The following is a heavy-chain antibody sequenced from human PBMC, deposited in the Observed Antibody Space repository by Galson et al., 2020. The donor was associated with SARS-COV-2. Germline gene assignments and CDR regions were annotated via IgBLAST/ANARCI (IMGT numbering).Heavy chain of an antibody. CDR2: ISYDGSNK. CDR1: GFTFSSYA. CDR3: ARASGGNYYGPFDY. J-gene: IGHJ4*02. Sequence: LSLTCAASGFTFSSYAMHWVRQAPGKGLEWMTVISYDGSNKYYADSVKGRFTISRDNSKNTLYLQMNSLRAEDTAVYYCARASGGNYYGPFDYWGQGTLVTVSS. V-gene: IGHV3-30*01. D-gene: IGHD1-26*01.